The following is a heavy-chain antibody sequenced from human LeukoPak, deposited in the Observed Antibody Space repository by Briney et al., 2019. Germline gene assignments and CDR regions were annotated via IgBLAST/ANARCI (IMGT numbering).Heavy chain of an antibody. Sequence: GGSLRLSCAASGFTFSRYAMSWVRQAPGKGLEWVSAISGGGGSTYYADSVKGRFTISRDNSKNTLFLQMNSLRAEDTAIYYCAKDGEGLWFGELLSYSFDYWGQGTPVTVSS. CDR1: GFTFSRYA. CDR3: AKDGEGLWFGELLSYSFDY. CDR2: ISGGGGST. J-gene: IGHJ4*02. V-gene: IGHV3-23*01. D-gene: IGHD3-10*01.